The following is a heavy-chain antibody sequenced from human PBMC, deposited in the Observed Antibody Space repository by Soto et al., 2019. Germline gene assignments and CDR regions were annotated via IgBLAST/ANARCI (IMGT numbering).Heavy chain of an antibody. CDR3: ARRLGRRAATLLNYYYGMDV. CDR2: IDPSDSYT. D-gene: IGHD2-15*01. J-gene: IGHJ6*02. CDR1: GYSFTSYW. Sequence: GESLKISCKGSGYSFTSYWISWVRQMPGKXLEWMGRIDPSDSYTNYSPSFQGHVTISADKSISTAYLQWSSLKASDTAMYYCARRLGRRAATLLNYYYGMDVWGQGTTVTVSS. V-gene: IGHV5-10-1*01.